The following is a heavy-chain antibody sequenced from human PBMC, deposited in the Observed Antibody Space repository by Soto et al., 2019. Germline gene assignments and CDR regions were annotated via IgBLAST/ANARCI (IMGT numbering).Heavy chain of an antibody. J-gene: IGHJ6*03. CDR2: ISTTGSTI. CDR3: AIYKGYCSGGSCYYYYYMDV. V-gene: IGHV3-48*01. CDR1: GFTFSTYS. D-gene: IGHD2-15*01. Sequence: EVQLVESGGGLVQPGGSLRLSCAASGFTFSTYSMNWVRQAPGKGLEWVSYISTTGSTIYYADSVKGRFTISRDNAKNSLYLQMTSLRAEDTAVYYCAIYKGYCSGGSCYYYYYMDVWGKGTTVTVSS.